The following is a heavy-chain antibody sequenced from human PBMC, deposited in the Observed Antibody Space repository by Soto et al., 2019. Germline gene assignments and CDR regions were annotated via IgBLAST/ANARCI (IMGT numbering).Heavy chain of an antibody. CDR1: GFTFDDYA. Sequence: GGSLRLSCAASGFTFDDYAMHWVRQAPGKGLEWVSGISWNSGSIGYADSVKGRFTISRDNAKNSLYLQMNSLRAEDTALYYGAKDKETGRNKGYYYMDVWGKGTTVTVSS. CDR3: AKDKETGRNKGYYYMDV. CDR2: ISWNSGSI. J-gene: IGHJ6*03. V-gene: IGHV3-9*01.